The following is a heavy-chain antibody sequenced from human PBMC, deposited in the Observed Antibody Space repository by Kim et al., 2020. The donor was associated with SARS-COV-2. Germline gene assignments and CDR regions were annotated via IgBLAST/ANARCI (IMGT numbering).Heavy chain of an antibody. J-gene: IGHJ4*02. CDR2: ISGKVKNYAT. CDR1: GFTFSDST. D-gene: IGHD3-22*01. V-gene: IGHV3-73*01. CDR3: TRHPLAYEISSDY. Sequence: GGSLRLSCAASGFTFSDSTIHWVRQASGKGLEWVGRISGKVKNYATAYAASVKGRFTISRDDSKNTAYLQLNSLNTEDTALYYCTRHPLAYEISSDYWGQGTLVTVSS.